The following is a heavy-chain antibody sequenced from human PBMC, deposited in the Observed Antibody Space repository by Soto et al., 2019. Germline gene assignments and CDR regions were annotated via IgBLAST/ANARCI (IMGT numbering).Heavy chain of an antibody. Sequence: PGVSLRLSCAASGFTFSSYWMSWVRQAPGKGLEWVANIKQDGSEKYHVDSVKGRFTISRDNAKNSLFLQMSTLRAEDTAVYYCVRACNSAHSPYYFDCWGQGPLVTVSS. V-gene: IGHV3-7*01. CDR1: GFTFSSYW. CDR2: IKQDGSEK. J-gene: IGHJ4*02. D-gene: IGHD2-2*01. CDR3: VRACNSAHSPYYFDC.